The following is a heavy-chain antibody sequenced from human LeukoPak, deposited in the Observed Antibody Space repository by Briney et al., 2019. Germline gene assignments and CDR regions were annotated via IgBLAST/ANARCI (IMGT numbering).Heavy chain of an antibody. CDR3: AKTQQLVRYYGMDV. CDR1: GFTFSSYA. J-gene: IGHJ6*02. Sequence: PGGSLRLSCAASGFTFSSYAMSWVRQAPGKGLEWVSAISGSGGSTYYADSVKGRFTISRDNSKNTLYLQMNSLRAEDTAVYYCAKTQQLVRYYGMDVWGQGTTVTVSS. V-gene: IGHV3-23*01. CDR2: ISGSGGST. D-gene: IGHD6-13*01.